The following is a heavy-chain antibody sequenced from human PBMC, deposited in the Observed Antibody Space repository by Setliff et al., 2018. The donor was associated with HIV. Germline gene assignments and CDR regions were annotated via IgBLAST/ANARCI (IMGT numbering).Heavy chain of an antibody. V-gene: IGHV3-33*01. CDR1: GFGFSVYG. Sequence: GGSLRLSCEVFGFGFSVYGFHWVRQAPGKGLEWVAVIWYDGGKKEYGGSVKGRFTISRDYSKNTLYLQMNSLRAEDTAVYYCARGQFRLRPDSLDLWGQGTLVTVSS. CDR2: IWYDGGKK. J-gene: IGHJ3*01. CDR3: ARGQFRLRPDSLDL. D-gene: IGHD2-21*01.